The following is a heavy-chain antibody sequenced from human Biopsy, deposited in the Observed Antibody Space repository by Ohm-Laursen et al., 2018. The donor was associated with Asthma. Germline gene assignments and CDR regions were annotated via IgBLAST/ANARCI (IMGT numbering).Heavy chain of an antibody. V-gene: IGHV4-34*01. J-gene: IGHJ6*02. D-gene: IGHD3-3*01. Sequence: SETLSLTCDVYRGSLRVYVWSWIRQPPGKGLEWIGESNQGGSPTFNPSLKSRVTISRDTSKNQLSLKLRSVTAADTAVYYCASGPEWYGLDVWGQGTTVTVPS. CDR3: ASGPEWYGLDV. CDR1: RGSLRVYV. CDR2: SNQGGSP.